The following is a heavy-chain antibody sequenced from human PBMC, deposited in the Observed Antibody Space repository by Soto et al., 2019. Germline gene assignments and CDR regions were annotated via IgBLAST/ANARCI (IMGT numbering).Heavy chain of an antibody. CDR2: IIPIFGTA. J-gene: IGHJ3*02. Sequence: GASVKVSCKASGGTFSIYAISWVRQAPGQGLEWMGGIIPIFGTANYAQKFQGRVTITADESTSTAYMELSSLRSEDTAVYYCALDSGSYPGRAFDIWGQGTMVTVSS. CDR3: ALDSGSYPGRAFDI. D-gene: IGHD1-26*01. CDR1: GGTFSIYA. V-gene: IGHV1-69*13.